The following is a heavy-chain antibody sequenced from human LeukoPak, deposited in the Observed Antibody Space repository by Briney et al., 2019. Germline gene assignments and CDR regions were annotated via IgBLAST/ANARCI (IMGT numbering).Heavy chain of an antibody. D-gene: IGHD4-17*01. V-gene: IGHV1-46*01. CDR1: GYTFTSYY. Sequence: ASVTVSCKASGYTFTSYYMHWVRQAPGQGLEWMGIINPSGGSTSYAQKFQGRVTMTRDTSTSTVYMELSSLRSEDTAVYYCASPTTEPTYYYYGMDVWGQGTTVTVSS. J-gene: IGHJ6*02. CDR2: INPSGGST. CDR3: ASPTTEPTYYYYGMDV.